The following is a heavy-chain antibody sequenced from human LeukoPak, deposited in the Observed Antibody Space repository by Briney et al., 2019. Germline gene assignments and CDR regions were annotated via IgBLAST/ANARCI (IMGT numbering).Heavy chain of an antibody. CDR3: ARDHVIAGDDAFDI. CDR1: GFTFTSYG. D-gene: IGHD6-13*01. J-gene: IGHJ3*02. Sequence: ASVKVSCKASGFTFTSYGISWVRQAPGQGLEWMGWISAYNGNTNYAQKLQGRVTMTTDTSTSTAYMELRSLRSDDTAVYYCARDHVIAGDDAFDIWGQGTMVTVSS. V-gene: IGHV1-18*01. CDR2: ISAYNGNT.